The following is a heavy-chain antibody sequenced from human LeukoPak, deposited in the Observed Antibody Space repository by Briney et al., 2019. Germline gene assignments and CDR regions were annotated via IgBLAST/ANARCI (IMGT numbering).Heavy chain of an antibody. CDR1: GFTFSSYW. CDR3: ARDRRYFDWTRSYYYYYYMDV. V-gene: IGHV3-7*01. Sequence: PGGSLRLSCAASGFTFSSYWMSWVRQAPGKGLEWVVNIKQDGSEKYYVDSVKGRFTISRDNAKNSLYLQMNSLRAEDTAVYYCARDRRYFDWTRSYYYYYYMDVWGKGTTVTVSS. CDR2: IKQDGSEK. J-gene: IGHJ6*03. D-gene: IGHD3-9*01.